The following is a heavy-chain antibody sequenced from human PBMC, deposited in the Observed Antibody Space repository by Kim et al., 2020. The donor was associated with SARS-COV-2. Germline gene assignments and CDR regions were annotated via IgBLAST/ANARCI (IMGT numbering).Heavy chain of an antibody. CDR2: IIPIFGTA. D-gene: IGHD3-10*01. CDR3: ARGRRRFRESIDAFDI. Sequence: SVKVSCKASGGTFSSYAISWVRQAPGQGLEWMGGIIPIFGTANYAQKFQGRVTITADESTSTAYMELSSLRSEDTAVYYCARGRRRFRESIDAFDIWGQGTMVTVSS. V-gene: IGHV1-69*13. CDR1: GGTFSSYA. J-gene: IGHJ3*02.